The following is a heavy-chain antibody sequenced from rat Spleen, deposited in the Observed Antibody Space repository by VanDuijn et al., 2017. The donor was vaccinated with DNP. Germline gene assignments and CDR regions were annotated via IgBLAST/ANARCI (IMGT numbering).Heavy chain of an antibody. CDR3: ATGLGDY. D-gene: IGHD5-1*01. CDR1: GFNFNDYW. CDR2: ISNTGDNT. J-gene: IGHJ2*01. V-gene: IGHV5-31*01. Sequence: EVQLVESGGGPVQPGRSLKLSCAASGFNFNDYWMGWVRQAPGKGLEWVASISNTGDNTYYSDSVKGRFSLSRDNAKSTLYLQVNSLRSEDTATYYCATGLGDYWGQGVMVTVSS.